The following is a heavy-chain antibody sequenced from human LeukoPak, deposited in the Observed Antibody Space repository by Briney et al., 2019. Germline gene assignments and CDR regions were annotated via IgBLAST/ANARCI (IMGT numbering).Heavy chain of an antibody. D-gene: IGHD6-19*01. CDR3: ARRLGSGWYFDL. Sequence: SETLSLTCTVSGGSISSYYWSWIRQPPGKGLEWIGYIYYSGSTNYNPSLKSRVTISVDTSKNQFSLKLSSVTAADTAVYYCARRLGSGWYFDLWGRGTLVTVSS. J-gene: IGHJ2*01. CDR1: GGSISSYY. CDR2: IYYSGST. V-gene: IGHV4-59*08.